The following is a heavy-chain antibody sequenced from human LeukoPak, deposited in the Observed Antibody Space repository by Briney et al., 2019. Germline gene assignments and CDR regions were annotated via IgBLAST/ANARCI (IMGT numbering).Heavy chain of an antibody. V-gene: IGHV4-59*01. CDR3: ARDSGADLL. CDR1: GGSMDSYY. CDR2: IYNSGSGTT. Sequence: SETLSLTCTVPGGSMDSYYWGWIRQPPGKGLEWIGYIYNSGSGTTNYNPSLKSRVTISVDPSKNQFSLKLSSVTAADTAVYYCARDSGADLLWGQGTLVTVSS. J-gene: IGHJ4*02. D-gene: IGHD7-27*01.